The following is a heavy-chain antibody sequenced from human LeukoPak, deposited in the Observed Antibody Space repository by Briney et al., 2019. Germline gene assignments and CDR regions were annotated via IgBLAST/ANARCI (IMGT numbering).Heavy chain of an antibody. CDR3: ARQYSDILTGYHRGELYWYFDL. CDR1: GGSISSGTYY. CDR2: IYSSGST. V-gene: IGHV4-61*02. D-gene: IGHD3-9*01. J-gene: IGHJ2*01. Sequence: SETLSLTCTVSGGSISSGTYYWGWVRQPPGKGLEWIGRIYSSGSTNYNPSLKSRVTISLDTSKNQFSLKLSSVTAADTAVYYCARQYSDILTGYHRGELYWYFDLWGRGTLVTVSS.